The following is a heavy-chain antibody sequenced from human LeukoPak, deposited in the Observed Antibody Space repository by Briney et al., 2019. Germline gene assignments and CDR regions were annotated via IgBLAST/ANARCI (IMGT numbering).Heavy chain of an antibody. CDR2: IYYSGST. J-gene: IGHJ4*02. V-gene: IGHV4-39*01. Sequence: SETLSLTCTVSGGSISSSSYYWGWIRQPPGKGLEWIGSIYYSGSTYYNPSLKSRVTISVDTSKNQFSLKLSSVTAADTAVYYCAVYYYDCSGYLDYWGQGTLVTVSS. CDR1: GGSISSSSYY. D-gene: IGHD3-22*01. CDR3: AVYYYDCSGYLDY.